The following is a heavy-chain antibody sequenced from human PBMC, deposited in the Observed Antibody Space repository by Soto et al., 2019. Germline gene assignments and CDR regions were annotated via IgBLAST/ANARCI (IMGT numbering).Heavy chain of an antibody. Sequence: SETLSLTCTVSGGSISSSSYYWGWIRQPPGKGLEWIGSIYYSGSTYYNPSLKSRVTISVDTSKNQFSLKLSSVTAADTAVYYCARPNLGYYDSSGPPGFDPWGQGTLVTVSS. D-gene: IGHD3-22*01. CDR3: ARPNLGYYDSSGPPGFDP. V-gene: IGHV4-39*01. J-gene: IGHJ5*02. CDR1: GGSISSSSYY. CDR2: IYYSGST.